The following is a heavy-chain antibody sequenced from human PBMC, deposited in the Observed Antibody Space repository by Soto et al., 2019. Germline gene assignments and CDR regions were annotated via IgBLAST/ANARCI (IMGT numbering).Heavy chain of an antibody. D-gene: IGHD3-22*01. CDR2: IYWDDDK. CDR3: APTYYYDSSGYYYVHP. CDR1: GFSLSTSGVG. Sequence: QITLKESGPTLVKPTQTLTLTCTFSGFSLSTSGVGVGWIRQPPGKALEWLALIYWDDDKRYSPSLKSRLTITKDTSKNQVVLTMTNMHPVDTATYYCAPTYYYDSSGYYYVHPWGQGTLVTVSS. J-gene: IGHJ5*02. V-gene: IGHV2-5*02.